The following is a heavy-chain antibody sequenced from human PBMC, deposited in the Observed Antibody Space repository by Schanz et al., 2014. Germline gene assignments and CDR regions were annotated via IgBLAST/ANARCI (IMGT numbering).Heavy chain of an antibody. CDR3: TKPPPAYTSTWYTYYFDY. D-gene: IGHD6-13*01. Sequence: QVQLVESGGGVVQPGRSLRLSCAASGFTFSGYGMHWVRQAPGKGLEWVAIISYDGRHKNYADSVKGRFTVSRDNSENTLYLQMNSLRAEDTAIYYCTKPPPAYTSTWYTYYFDYWGQGTLVTVSS. V-gene: IGHV3-30*18. CDR2: ISYDGRHK. CDR1: GFTFSGYG. J-gene: IGHJ4*02.